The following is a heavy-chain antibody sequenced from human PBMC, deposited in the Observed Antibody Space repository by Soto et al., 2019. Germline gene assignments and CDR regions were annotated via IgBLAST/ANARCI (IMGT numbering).Heavy chain of an antibody. J-gene: IGHJ4*02. CDR1: GGSISSGDYY. D-gene: IGHD5-12*01. Sequence: NPSETLSLTCTVSGGSISSGDYYWSWIRQPPGKGLEWIGYIYYSGSTYYNPSLKSRVTISVDTSKNQLSLKLSSVTAADTAVYYCARDGAPSSGYDQDYFDYWGQGTLVTVSS. V-gene: IGHV4-30-4*01. CDR3: ARDGAPSSGYDQDYFDY. CDR2: IYYSGST.